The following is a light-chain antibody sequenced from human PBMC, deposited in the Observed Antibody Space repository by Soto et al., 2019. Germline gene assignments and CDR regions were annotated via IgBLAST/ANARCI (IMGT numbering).Light chain of an antibody. V-gene: IGKV4-1*01. CDR1: QSVLSSSNNKNY. J-gene: IGKJ4*01. CDR3: QQYYSTPLT. CDR2: WAS. Sequence: DIVMTQSPDSLAVSLGERATINCKSSQSVLSSSNNKNYLAWYQQKPGQPPKLLIYWASTRESGVPDRFSGSGSVTDFTLTISSLQAEDVAGYYCQQYYSTPLTFGGGTKVEIK.